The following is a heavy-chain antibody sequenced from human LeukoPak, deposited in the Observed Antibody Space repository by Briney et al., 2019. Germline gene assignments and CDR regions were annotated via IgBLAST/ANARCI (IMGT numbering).Heavy chain of an antibody. CDR3: AKDFQYYDSSGYLDY. Sequence: TGGSLRLSCEASGFSLSNHWMHWVRQAPGKGLEWVSGISWNSGSIGYADSVKGRFTISRDNAKNSLYLQMNSLRAEDTALYYCAKDFQYYDSSGYLDYWGQGTLVTVSS. CDR1: GFSLSNHW. D-gene: IGHD3-22*01. J-gene: IGHJ4*02. CDR2: ISWNSGSI. V-gene: IGHV3-9*01.